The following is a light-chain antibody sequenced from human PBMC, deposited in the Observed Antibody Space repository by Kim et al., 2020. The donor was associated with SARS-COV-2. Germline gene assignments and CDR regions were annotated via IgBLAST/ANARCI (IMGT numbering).Light chain of an antibody. CDR2: LSS. V-gene: IGKV2-28*01. CDR3: MQTLQAPRT. J-gene: IGKJ5*01. CDR1: QSLLNRNGYSY. Sequence: PASSSCRSSQSLLNRNGYSYLDWYLQKPGQSPQLLIYLSSSRASGAPDRFSGSGSGTEFTLKISRVEAEDVGVYYCMQTLQAPRTFGQGTRLEIK.